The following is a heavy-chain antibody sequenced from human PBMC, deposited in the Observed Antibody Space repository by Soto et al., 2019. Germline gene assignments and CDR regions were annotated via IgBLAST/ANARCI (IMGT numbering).Heavy chain of an antibody. CDR3: AREGVDGTATTDGMDV. CDR2: IKQDGSEK. Sequence: EVQLVESGGGLVQPGGSLRLSCAASGFTFSSYWMSWVRQAPGKGLEWVANIKQDGSEKYYVDSVKGRFTISRDNAKNSLYLQMNSLRAEDTAVYYCAREGVDGTATTDGMDVWGQGTTVTVSS. D-gene: IGHD5-18*01. CDR1: GFTFSSYW. V-gene: IGHV3-7*01. J-gene: IGHJ6*02.